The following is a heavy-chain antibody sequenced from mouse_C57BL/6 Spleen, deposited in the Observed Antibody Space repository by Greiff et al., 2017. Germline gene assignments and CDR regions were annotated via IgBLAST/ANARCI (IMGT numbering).Heavy chain of an antibody. CDR1: GFTFSSYA. Sequence: EVKLMESGGGLVKPGGSLKLSCAASGFTFSSYAMSWVRQTPEKRLEWVATISDGGSYTYYPDNVKGRFTISRDNAKNNLYLQMSHLKSEDTAMYDCARDPSIGNYLGYWGQGTTLTVSS. J-gene: IGHJ2*01. D-gene: IGHD2-14*01. CDR3: ARDPSIGNYLGY. CDR2: ISDGGSYT. V-gene: IGHV5-4*01.